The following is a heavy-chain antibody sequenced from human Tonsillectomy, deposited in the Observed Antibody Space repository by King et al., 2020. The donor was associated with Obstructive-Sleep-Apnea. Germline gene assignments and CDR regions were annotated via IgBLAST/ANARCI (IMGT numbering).Heavy chain of an antibody. CDR3: ARDPSYSSNWGVYFDY. CDR2: IYYSGST. J-gene: IGHJ4*02. V-gene: IGHV4-59*01. CDR1: GGSISTFY. Sequence: VQLQESGPGLVKPSETLSLTCTVSGGSISTFYWNWIRQPPGKGLEWIGYIYYSGSTNSNHSLKSRVSITVDTSKNQFSLKLSSVTAADTAVYYCARDPSYSSNWGVYFDYWGQGTLVTVSS. D-gene: IGHD6-13*01.